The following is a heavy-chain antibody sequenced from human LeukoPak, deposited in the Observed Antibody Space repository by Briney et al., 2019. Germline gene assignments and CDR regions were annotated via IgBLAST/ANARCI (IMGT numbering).Heavy chain of an antibody. CDR3: ARHPIYNWNADY. CDR1: GFTFSSYS. V-gene: IGHV3-21*01. CDR2: ISSSSSYI. D-gene: IGHD1-20*01. Sequence: PGGSLRLSCAASGFTFSSYSMNWVRQAPGKGLEWVSSISSSSSYIYYADSVKGRFTISRDNAKNSLYLQMNSLRAEDTAVYYCARHPIYNWNADYWGQGTLVTVSS. J-gene: IGHJ4*02.